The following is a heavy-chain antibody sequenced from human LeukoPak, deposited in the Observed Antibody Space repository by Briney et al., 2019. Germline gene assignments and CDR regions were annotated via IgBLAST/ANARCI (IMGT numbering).Heavy chain of an antibody. CDR2: ISISGSSI. CDR1: GFTFSSYE. Sequence: PGGSLRLSCVASGFTFSSYEMNWVRQAPGKGLEWVSHISISGSSIYYADSVKGRFTISRDNAKNSLYLQMNSLRAEDTAVYYCTRGGGIFGDYWGQGTLVTVSS. J-gene: IGHJ4*02. D-gene: IGHD3-3*01. V-gene: IGHV3-48*03. CDR3: TRGGGIFGDY.